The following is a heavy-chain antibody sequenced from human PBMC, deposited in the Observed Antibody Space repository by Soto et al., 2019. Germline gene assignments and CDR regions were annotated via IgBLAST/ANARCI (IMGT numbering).Heavy chain of an antibody. CDR3: ARSSGGYEADAFDM. D-gene: IGHD6-19*01. Sequence: QVQLVESGGGLVQPGGSLRLSCAASGFTFGDYEMSWIRQAAGKGPEWVSFISRSVNTIDYGDSVKGRFSISRDNAENSLYLQRESRRVEDTATYFCARSSGGYEADAFDMWSQGTMVTVSA. V-gene: IGHV3-11*01. CDR1: GFTFGDYE. J-gene: IGHJ3*02. CDR2: ISRSVNTI.